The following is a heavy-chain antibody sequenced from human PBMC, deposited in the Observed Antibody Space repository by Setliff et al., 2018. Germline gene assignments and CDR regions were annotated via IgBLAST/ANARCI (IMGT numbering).Heavy chain of an antibody. Sequence: GGSLRLSCAASGFTFSNSWMSWVRQAPGRGLEWISFISSDSRTTYYADSVKGRFTISRDNSKNTLYLQMNSLRAEDTAVYYCAKDSGYSGYGYFDYWGQGTLVTVSS. J-gene: IGHJ4*02. CDR1: GFTFSNSW. CDR3: AKDSGYSGYGYFDY. CDR2: ISSDSRTT. V-gene: IGHV3-48*01. D-gene: IGHD5-12*01.